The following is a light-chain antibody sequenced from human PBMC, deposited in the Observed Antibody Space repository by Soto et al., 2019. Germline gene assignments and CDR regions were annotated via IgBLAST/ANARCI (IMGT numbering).Light chain of an antibody. CDR3: QQRSNWPPAS. CDR1: QSVSSY. V-gene: IGKV3-11*01. J-gene: IGKJ4*01. Sequence: EIVFTQSPATLSLSPGERATLSCRASQSVSSYLAWYQQKPGQAPRLLIYDASNRATGIPARFSGSGSGTDFTLTISSLEPEDFAVYYCQQRSNWPPASFGGGTKVDIK. CDR2: DAS.